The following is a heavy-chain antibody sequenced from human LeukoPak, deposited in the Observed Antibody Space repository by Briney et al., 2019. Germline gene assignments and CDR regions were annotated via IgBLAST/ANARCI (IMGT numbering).Heavy chain of an antibody. CDR1: GFTFNDFW. Sequence: GGSLRLSCAASGFTFNDFWMTWVRQAPGKGLEWVSNIKQDGSERHYVDSVKGRFTISRDNARNSVYLQMDSLRTEDMAVYYCARAPYDRRGYGGYGAFDIWGRGTMVSISS. CDR3: ARAPYDRRGYGGYGAFDI. V-gene: IGHV3-7*01. CDR2: IKQDGSER. J-gene: IGHJ3*02. D-gene: IGHD3-22*01.